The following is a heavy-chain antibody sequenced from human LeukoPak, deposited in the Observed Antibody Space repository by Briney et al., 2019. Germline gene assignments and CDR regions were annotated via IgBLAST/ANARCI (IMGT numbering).Heavy chain of an antibody. CDR3: AKVGQQWLVFDY. CDR1: GFTFSSYE. Sequence: SGGSLRLSCAASGFTFSSYEMNWVRQAPGKGLEWVSYISSSGSTIYYADSVKGRFTISRDNSKNTLYLQMNSLRAEDTAVYYCAKVGQQWLVFDYWGQGTLVTVSS. D-gene: IGHD6-19*01. J-gene: IGHJ4*02. CDR2: ISSSGSTI. V-gene: IGHV3-48*03.